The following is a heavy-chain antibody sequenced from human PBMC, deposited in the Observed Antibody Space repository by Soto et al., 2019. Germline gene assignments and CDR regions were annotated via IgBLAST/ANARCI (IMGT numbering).Heavy chain of an antibody. CDR2: MNQDGTET. CDR3: TRDASGWSAY. V-gene: IGHV3-7*01. D-gene: IGHD6-19*01. Sequence: PGGSLRLSCAASGFSFRTFWMGWVRQTPGKGLEWVANMNQDGTETFYLDSVKGRFTISRDNSENSLSLQMNGLRAEDTALYFCTRDASGWSAYWGQGTLVTVS. CDR1: GFSFRTFW. J-gene: IGHJ4*02.